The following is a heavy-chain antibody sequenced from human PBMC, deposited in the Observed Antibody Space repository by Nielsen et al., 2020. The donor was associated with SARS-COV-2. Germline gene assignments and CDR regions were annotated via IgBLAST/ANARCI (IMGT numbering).Heavy chain of an antibody. CDR3: AREKDGYNSGYFDL. CDR2: IYTSGST. V-gene: IGHV4-4*07. D-gene: IGHD5-24*01. CDR1: GGSISSYY. Sequence: SETLSLTCTVSGGSISSYYWSWIRQPAGKGLEWIGRIYTSGSTNYNPSLKSRVTISVDTSKNQFSLKLSSVTAADTAVYYCAREKDGYNSGYFDLWGRGTLVTVSS. J-gene: IGHJ2*01.